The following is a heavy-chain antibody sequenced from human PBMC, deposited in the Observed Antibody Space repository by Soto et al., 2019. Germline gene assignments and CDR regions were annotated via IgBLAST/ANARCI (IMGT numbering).Heavy chain of an antibody. V-gene: IGHV3-21*01. CDR3: ARDSWSIAAAGYYYYYYMDV. CDR2: ISSSSSYI. CDR1: GFTFSSYS. J-gene: IGHJ6*03. D-gene: IGHD6-13*01. Sequence: GGSLRLSCAASGFTFSSYSMNWVRQAPGKGLEWVSSISSSSSYIYYADSVKGRFTISRDNAKNSLYLQMNSLRAEDTAVYYCARDSWSIAAAGYYYYYYMDVWGKGTTVTVSS.